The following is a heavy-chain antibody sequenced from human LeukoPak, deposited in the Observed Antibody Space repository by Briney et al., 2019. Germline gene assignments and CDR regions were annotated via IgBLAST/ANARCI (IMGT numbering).Heavy chain of an antibody. CDR1: GCTFTSYG. CDR2: ISAYNGNT. CDR3: ARDPNLTPDFQH. J-gene: IGHJ1*01. D-gene: IGHD4/OR15-4a*01. V-gene: IGHV1-18*01. Sequence: ASVKVSCKASGCTFTSYGISWVRQAPGQGLEWMGWISAYNGNTNYAQKLQGRVTMTTDTSTSTAYMELRSLRSDDTAVYYCARDPNLTPDFQHWGQGTLVTVSS.